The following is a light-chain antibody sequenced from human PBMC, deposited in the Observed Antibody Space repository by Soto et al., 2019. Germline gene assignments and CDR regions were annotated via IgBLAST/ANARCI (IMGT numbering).Light chain of an antibody. Sequence: QSVLTQPPSVSGSPGQTVTISCTGSSSNVGAGYDVPWYQQLPGTAPKLLIYGNSNRPSGVPDRFSGSKSGTSASLAITGLQAEDEADYYCQSYDSSLSGSVFGGGTKLTVL. CDR1: SSNVGAGYD. V-gene: IGLV1-40*01. CDR3: QSYDSSLSGSV. J-gene: IGLJ3*02. CDR2: GNS.